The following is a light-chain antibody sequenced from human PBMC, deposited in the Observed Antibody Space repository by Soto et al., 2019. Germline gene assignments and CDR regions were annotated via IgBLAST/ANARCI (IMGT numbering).Light chain of an antibody. J-gene: IGKJ1*01. CDR2: GAS. CDR1: QSVSAGH. CDR3: QQYGSSLWT. Sequence: EMGLTQSPGTLSLSPGEGATLSCRASQSVSAGHLAWYQQKPGQAPRLLIYGASSRATGIPDRFSGSGSGTDFTLTISRLGPEDFAVYYCQQYGSSLWTFGQGTKVDIK. V-gene: IGKV3-20*01.